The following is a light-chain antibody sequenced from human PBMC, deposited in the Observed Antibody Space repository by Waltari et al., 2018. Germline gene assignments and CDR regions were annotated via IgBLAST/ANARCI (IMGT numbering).Light chain of an antibody. Sequence: MTQSPSTLSASVGERATLSCRASQSVSSNLAWYQQKPGQAPRLLIYGASTRATGIPARFSGSGSGTEFTLTISSLQSEDFAVYYCQQYNNWPRLTFGGGTKVEIK. CDR2: GAS. CDR3: QQYNNWPRLT. V-gene: IGKV3-15*01. J-gene: IGKJ4*01. CDR1: QSVSSN.